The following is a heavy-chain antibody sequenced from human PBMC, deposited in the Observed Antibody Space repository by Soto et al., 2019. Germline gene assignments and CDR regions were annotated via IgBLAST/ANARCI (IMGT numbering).Heavy chain of an antibody. V-gene: IGHV3-23*01. CDR1: GLTFRYFD. D-gene: IGHD3-16*01. CDR2: ISGSGAGT. CDR3: AKNKGLRLENYCFDY. J-gene: IGHJ4*02. Sequence: QVSEAGGGLGQPGGSLRLSCTVSGLTFRYFDMSCVRQAQGKRLEWVSTISGSGAGTYYADSVKGRFTTTRDNSKSTRSQQINSLKALDSALYYCAKNKGLRLENYCFDYWSKGSLVSV.